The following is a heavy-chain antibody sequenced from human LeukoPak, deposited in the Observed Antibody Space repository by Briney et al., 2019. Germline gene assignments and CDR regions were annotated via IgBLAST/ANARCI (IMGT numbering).Heavy chain of an antibody. CDR1: GGTFTRNA. V-gene: IGHV1-69*13. Sequence: ASVKVSCKTSGGTFTRNAISWVRQAPGQGLEWMGGVIPIFGIPNYAQKFQGRVTITADESTNTAYMELSRLRSEDTAIYYCASISPSVTPRGVYYYIDVWGKGTTVTISS. CDR2: VIPIFGIP. J-gene: IGHJ6*03. CDR3: ASISPSVTPRGVYYYIDV. D-gene: IGHD3-10*01.